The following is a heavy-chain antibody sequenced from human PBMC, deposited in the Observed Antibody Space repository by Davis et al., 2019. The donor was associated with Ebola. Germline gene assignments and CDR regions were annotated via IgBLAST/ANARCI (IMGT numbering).Heavy chain of an antibody. CDR1: GFTFSSYW. V-gene: IGHV3-74*01. CDR3: ARGAWYDDPAEYFQH. D-gene: IGHD2-15*01. J-gene: IGHJ1*01. CDR2: INSDGSSI. Sequence: GESLKISCAASGFTFSSYWMHWVRQAPGKGLVWVSRINSDGSSISYADSVKGRFTISRDNAKNTLYLQMNSLRAEDTAVYYCARGAWYDDPAEYFQHWGQGTLVTVSS.